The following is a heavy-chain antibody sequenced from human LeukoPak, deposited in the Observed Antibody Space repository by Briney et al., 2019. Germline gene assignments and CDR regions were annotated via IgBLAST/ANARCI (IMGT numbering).Heavy chain of an antibody. D-gene: IGHD3-22*01. Sequence: PGGSLRLSCAVSGFTFNNYEMNWVRQAPGKGPEWISYISNSGSSISYTDSVEGRFTISRDNAKNSLYLQMSSLRAEDTAVYYCARGGNYQATNWFDSWGQGTLVTVSS. CDR3: ARGGNYQATNWFDS. CDR1: GFTFNNYE. J-gene: IGHJ5*01. V-gene: IGHV3-48*03. CDR2: ISNSGSSI.